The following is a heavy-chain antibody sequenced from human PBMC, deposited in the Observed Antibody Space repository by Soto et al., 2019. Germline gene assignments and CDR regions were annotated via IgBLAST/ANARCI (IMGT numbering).Heavy chain of an antibody. J-gene: IGHJ4*02. CDR1: GFTFSSYA. CDR3: VKNFRALGYCSGGSCYSDY. V-gene: IGHV3-23*01. CDR2: ISGSGGST. Sequence: EVQLLESGGGLVQPGGSLRLSCAASGFTFSSYAMSWVRQAPGKGLEWVSAISGSGGSTYYADSVKGRFTISRDNSMNTLYLQMNSLRAEDTPVYYCVKNFRALGYCSGGSCYSDYWGQGTLVTVSS. D-gene: IGHD2-15*01.